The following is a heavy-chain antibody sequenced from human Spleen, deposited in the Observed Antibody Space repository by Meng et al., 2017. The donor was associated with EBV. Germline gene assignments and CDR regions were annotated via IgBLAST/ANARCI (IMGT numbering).Heavy chain of an antibody. V-gene: IGHV4-30-4*01. CDR1: GGSISSGDYY. J-gene: IGHJ4*02. CDR2: INQSETT. Sequence: QVQLQESGPGLVQPSQTLSLTCTVSGGSISSGDYYWSWIRQPPGKGLEWIGDINQSETTNYNPSLKSRVTMSVDTSKKQFSLHLTSVTAADTAVYYCTRGVAQRLAPEEFDYWGQGTLVTVSS. D-gene: IGHD6-25*01. CDR3: TRGVAQRLAPEEFDY.